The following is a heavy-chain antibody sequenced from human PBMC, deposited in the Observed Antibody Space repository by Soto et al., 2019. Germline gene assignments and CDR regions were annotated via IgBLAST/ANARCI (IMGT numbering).Heavy chain of an antibody. J-gene: IGHJ3*02. D-gene: IGHD2-2*01. CDR1: GGSFSGNY. CDR2: INHSGST. Sequence: QVQLQQWGAGLVKPSATLSLTCAVYGGSFSGNYWSWIRQPPGKGLEWIGEINHSGSTNFNPSLKSRVTISVDTSKNQFSLRLSSVPAADTAVYYCARNPPRAGAITSQWHRNYNTRYQLPPGGAFDIWGQGTMVTVSS. V-gene: IGHV4-34*01. CDR3: ARNPPRAGAITSQWHRNYNTRYQLPPGGAFDI.